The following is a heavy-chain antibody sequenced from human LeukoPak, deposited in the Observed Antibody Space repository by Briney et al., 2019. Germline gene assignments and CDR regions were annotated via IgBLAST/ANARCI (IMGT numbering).Heavy chain of an antibody. CDR3: AKGGIVEPY. CDR2: IWYDGSNK. D-gene: IGHD1-26*01. CDR1: GFTFSSYG. J-gene: IGHJ4*02. Sequence: GGSLRLSCAASGFTFSSYGMHWVRQAPRKGLEWVAVIWYDGSNKYYADSVKGRFTISRDNSKNTLYLQMNSLRAEDTAVYYCAKGGIVEPYWGQGTLVTVSS. V-gene: IGHV3-33*06.